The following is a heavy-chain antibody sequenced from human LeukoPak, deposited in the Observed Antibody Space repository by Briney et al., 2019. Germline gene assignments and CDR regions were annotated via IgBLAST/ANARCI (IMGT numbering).Heavy chain of an antibody. CDR2: IYYSGST. Sequence: SETLSLTCTVSGGSISSSSYYWGWIRQPPGTGLEWIGYIYYSGSTYYNPSLKSRVTISVDTSKNQFSLKLSSVTAADTAVYYCARDRGYSGNMDVWGQGTTVTVSS. J-gene: IGHJ6*02. D-gene: IGHD5-12*01. V-gene: IGHV4-31*03. CDR3: ARDRGYSGNMDV. CDR1: GGSISSSSYY.